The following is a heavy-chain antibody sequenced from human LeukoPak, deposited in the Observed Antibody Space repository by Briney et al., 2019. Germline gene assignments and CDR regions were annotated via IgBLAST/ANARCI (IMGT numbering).Heavy chain of an antibody. CDR2: INHSGST. V-gene: IGHV4-34*01. D-gene: IGHD4-17*01. J-gene: IGHJ4*02. CDR3: ARETLDYGDYYFDY. Sequence: SETLSLTCAVYGGSFSGYYWSWIRQPPGKGLEWIGEINHSGSTNYNPSLKSRVTISVDTSKNQFSLKLSSVTAADTAVYYCARETLDYGDYYFDYWGQGTLVTVSS. CDR1: GGSFSGYY.